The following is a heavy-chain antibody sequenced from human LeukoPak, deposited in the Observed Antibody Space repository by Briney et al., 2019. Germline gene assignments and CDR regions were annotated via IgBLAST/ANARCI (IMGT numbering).Heavy chain of an antibody. J-gene: IGHJ4*02. CDR1: GFTFSSYA. Sequence: GGSLRLSCAASGFTFSSYAMHWVRQAPGKGLEWVAVISYDGSNKYYADSVKGRSTISRDNAKNTLYLQMSSLRAEDTAMYFCAREAYGSGQRYSDFWGQGTLVTVSS. D-gene: IGHD6-19*01. CDR3: AREAYGSGQRYSDF. CDR2: ISYDGSNK. V-gene: IGHV3-30-3*01.